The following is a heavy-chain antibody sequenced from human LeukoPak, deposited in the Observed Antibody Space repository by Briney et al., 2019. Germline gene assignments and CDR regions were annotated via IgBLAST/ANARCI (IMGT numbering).Heavy chain of an antibody. Sequence: SVKVSCKASGGTFSSYAISWVRQAPGQGLEWMGGIIPIFGTANYAQKFQGRVTITTDESTSTAYMGLSSLRSEDTAVYYCASGKIRVEEYYYDSSGSPAGDYFDYWGQGTLVTVSS. D-gene: IGHD3-22*01. V-gene: IGHV1-69*05. CDR3: ASGKIRVEEYYYDSSGSPAGDYFDY. J-gene: IGHJ4*02. CDR1: GGTFSSYA. CDR2: IIPIFGTA.